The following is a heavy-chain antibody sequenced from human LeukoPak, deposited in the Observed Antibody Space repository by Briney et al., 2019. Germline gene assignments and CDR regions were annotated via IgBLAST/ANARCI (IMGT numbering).Heavy chain of an antibody. D-gene: IGHD5-12*01. J-gene: IGHJ5*02. Sequence: PGGSLRLSCAASGFTFSSYGMHWVRQAPGKGLEWVAVIWYDGSNKYYADSVKGRFTISRDNSKNTLYLQMNSLRAEDTAVYYCARDRGYDFDWFDPWGQGTLVTVSS. V-gene: IGHV3-33*01. CDR2: IWYDGSNK. CDR3: ARDRGYDFDWFDP. CDR1: GFTFSSYG.